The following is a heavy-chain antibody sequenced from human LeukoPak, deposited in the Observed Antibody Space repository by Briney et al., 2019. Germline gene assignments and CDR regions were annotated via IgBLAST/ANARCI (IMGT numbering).Heavy chain of an antibody. CDR1: DDSFSSHY. CDR3: ARDLVTVTKGFDI. J-gene: IGHJ3*02. CDR2: ISYIGST. D-gene: IGHD4-17*01. Sequence: PSETLSLTCAVSDDSFSSHYWTWIRQPPGRGLEWIGYISYIGSTNYNPSLKSRVTISIDTSRNQFSLRLSSVTAADTAVYYCARDLVTVTKGFDIWGQGTMVSVSS. V-gene: IGHV4-59*11.